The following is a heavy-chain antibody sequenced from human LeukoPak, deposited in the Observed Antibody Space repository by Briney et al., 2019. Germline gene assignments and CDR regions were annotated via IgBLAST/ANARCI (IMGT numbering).Heavy chain of an antibody. CDR2: TKPDGSAE. D-gene: IGHD2-15*01. CDR1: GFSFRNYW. J-gene: IGHJ4*02. CDR3: ARDGGLHTNFDY. Sequence: GGSLRLSCAASGFSFRNYWMGWVRQAPGKGLEWVANTKPDGSAEYYADSVRGRFSTSRDDANNLLYLQMNSLRAEDTAVYYCARDGGLHTNFDYWGQGTLVTVSS. V-gene: IGHV3-7*01.